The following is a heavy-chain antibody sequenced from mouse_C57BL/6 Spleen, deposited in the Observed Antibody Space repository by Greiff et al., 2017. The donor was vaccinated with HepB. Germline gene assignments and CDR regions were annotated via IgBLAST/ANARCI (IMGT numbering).Heavy chain of an antibody. D-gene: IGHD1-1*01. CDR2: IDPSDSET. J-gene: IGHJ4*01. Sequence: QVQLQQPGAELVRPGSSVKLSCKASGYTFTSYWMHWVKQRPIQGLDWIGNIDPSDSETQYNQKFKDKATLTGDKSSSTAYLQLSSLTSEDSAVYYWARLDFYYGSIYYAMDYWGQGTSVTVSS. CDR3: ARLDFYYGSIYYAMDY. V-gene: IGHV1-52*01. CDR1: GYTFTSYW.